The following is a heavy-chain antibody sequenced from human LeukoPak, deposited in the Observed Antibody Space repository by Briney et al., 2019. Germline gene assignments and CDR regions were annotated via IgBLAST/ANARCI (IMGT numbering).Heavy chain of an antibody. V-gene: IGHV3-21*01. J-gene: IGHJ3*02. CDR3: ARVSQLYRDI. CDR1: GFTFSSYT. CDR2: ISSSSSYM. Sequence: PGGSLRLPCAASGFTFSSYTMNWVRQAPGKGLEWVSSISSSSSYMFYADSVKGRFTISRDNAKNSLYLQMNSLRAEDTAVYYCARVSQLYRDIWGRGTMVIVSS. D-gene: IGHD6-6*01.